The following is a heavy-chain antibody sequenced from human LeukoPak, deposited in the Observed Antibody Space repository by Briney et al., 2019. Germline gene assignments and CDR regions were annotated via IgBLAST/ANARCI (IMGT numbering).Heavy chain of an antibody. Sequence: SETLSLTCTVSGGSISSYYWSWIRQPAGKGLESIGHISTSGSTNYNPSLKSRVTMSVDTSKTQFSLKLGSVTAADTAVYYCARVRYSDSSVLTRKRSYYFDYWGQGTLVTVSS. J-gene: IGHJ4*02. D-gene: IGHD3-22*01. CDR2: ISTSGST. V-gene: IGHV4-4*07. CDR1: GGSISSYY. CDR3: ARVRYSDSSVLTRKRSYYFDY.